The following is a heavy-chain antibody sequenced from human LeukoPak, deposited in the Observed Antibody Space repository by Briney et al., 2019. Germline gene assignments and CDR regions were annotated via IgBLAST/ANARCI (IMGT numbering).Heavy chain of an antibody. D-gene: IGHD5-18*01. V-gene: IGHV3-48*02. CDR3: ARDYSYGPADAFDI. CDR2: ISSSSSTI. J-gene: IGHJ3*02. CDR1: GFTVSNNY. Sequence: GGSLRLSCAASGFTVSNNYMTWVRQAPGKGLEWVSYISSSSSTIYYADSVKGRFTISRDNAKNSLYLQMNSLRDEDTAVYYCARDYSYGPADAFDIWGQGTMVTVSS.